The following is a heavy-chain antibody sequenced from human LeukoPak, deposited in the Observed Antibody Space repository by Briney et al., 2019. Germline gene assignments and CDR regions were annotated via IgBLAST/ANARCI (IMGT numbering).Heavy chain of an antibody. CDR2: IKQGGSEK. D-gene: IGHD3-3*01. V-gene: IGHV3-7*01. CDR3: ARDLSGRITIFGVVTPYNWFDP. J-gene: IGHJ5*02. CDR1: GFTFSSYW. Sequence: GGSLRLSCAASGFTFSSYWMSWVRQAPGKGLEWVANIKQGGSEKYYVDSVKGRFTISRDNAKNSLYLQMNSLRAEDTAVYYCARDLSGRITIFGVVTPYNWFDPWGQGTLVTVSS.